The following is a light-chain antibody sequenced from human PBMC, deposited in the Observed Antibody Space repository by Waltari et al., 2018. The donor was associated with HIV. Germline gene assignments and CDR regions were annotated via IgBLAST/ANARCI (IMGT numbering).Light chain of an antibody. V-gene: IGLV3-25*03. Sequence: SYELTQPPSVSVSPGQTATITCSGNSLSGQYAYWYQQRPGKAPVAIIYKDSERPSGIPERFSGSSAGKTVTLIISEAQTEDEADYYCQSADSSGGFRVFGGGTRLSVL. CDR2: KDS. J-gene: IGLJ3*02. CDR1: SLSGQY. CDR3: QSADSSGGFRV.